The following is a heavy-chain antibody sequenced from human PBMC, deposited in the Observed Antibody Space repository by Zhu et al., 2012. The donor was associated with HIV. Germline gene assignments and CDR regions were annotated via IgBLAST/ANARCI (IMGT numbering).Heavy chain of an antibody. CDR1: GGSISSTNYY. V-gene: IGHV4-39*01. CDR2: VYYSGYT. CDR3: ARRGSQSRGTVDYYFDY. Sequence: QVQLQESGPGLVKPSETLSLICTVSGGSISSTNYYWGWIRQPPGKGLEWIGSVYYSGYTDHNAALKSRVTMSVNXSKNQFSLNLSSVTAADTAVYYCARRGSQSRGTVDYYFDYWSQGNPGHRLL. D-gene: IGHD1-1*01. J-gene: IGHJ4*01.